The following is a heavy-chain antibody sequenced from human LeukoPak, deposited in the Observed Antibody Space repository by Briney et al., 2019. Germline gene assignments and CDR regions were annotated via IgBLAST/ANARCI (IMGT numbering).Heavy chain of an antibody. CDR1: GGSFSGYY. Sequence: SETLSLTCAVYGGSFSGYYWSWIRQPPEKGLEWIGEINHSGSINYNPSLKSRVTISVDTSKNQFSLKLSSVTAADTAVYYCARGHIYGSGVFDYWGQGTLVTVSS. D-gene: IGHD3-10*01. CDR2: INHSGSI. V-gene: IGHV4-34*01. J-gene: IGHJ4*02. CDR3: ARGHIYGSGVFDY.